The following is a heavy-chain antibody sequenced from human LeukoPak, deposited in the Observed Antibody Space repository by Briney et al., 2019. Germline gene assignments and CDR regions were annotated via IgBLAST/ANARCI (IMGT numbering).Heavy chain of an antibody. CDR2: ISSSSNII. Sequence: GGSLRLSCAASGFTFSNYNMNWVRQPPGKGLQWVSYISSSSNIIYYADSVKGRFSISRDNAKNSLFLQMNSLRAEDTAVYYCARDFAREFTIDYWGQGTLVTVSS. V-gene: IGHV3-48*01. D-gene: IGHD3-10*01. CDR1: GFTFSNYN. CDR3: ARDFAREFTIDY. J-gene: IGHJ4*02.